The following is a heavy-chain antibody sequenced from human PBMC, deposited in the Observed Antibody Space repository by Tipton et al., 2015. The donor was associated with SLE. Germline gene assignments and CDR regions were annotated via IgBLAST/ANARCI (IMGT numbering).Heavy chain of an antibody. CDR1: GFTFSSYA. V-gene: IGHV3-30*14. Sequence: SLRLSCAASGFTFSSYAMHWVRQAPGKGLEWVAVISYDGSYKYYADSVKGRFTISRDNSKNTLYLQMNSLRAEDTAVYYCARDDGQEYYYGMDVWGQGTTVTVSS. CDR2: ISYDGSYK. J-gene: IGHJ6*02. CDR3: ARDDGQEYYYGMDV.